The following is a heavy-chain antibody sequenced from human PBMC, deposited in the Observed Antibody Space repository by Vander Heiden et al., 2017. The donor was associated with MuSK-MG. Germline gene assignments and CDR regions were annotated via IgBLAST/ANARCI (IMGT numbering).Heavy chain of an antibody. J-gene: IGHJ5*02. CDR3: AHSGLGLVRGFSDWFDP. V-gene: IGHV2-5*05. Sequence: QITLKESGTTLVIPTQTLTLSCTFSGFPLSTSGAGVGWIRLLPGKALEWLALIYWYDDNRYGPSLKSRLTITKDTSKNQVVLTMTNMDPVDTATYYCAHSGLGLVRGFSDWFDPWGQGTLVTVSS. CDR1: GFPLSTSGAG. D-gene: IGHD3-10*01. CDR2: IYWYDDN.